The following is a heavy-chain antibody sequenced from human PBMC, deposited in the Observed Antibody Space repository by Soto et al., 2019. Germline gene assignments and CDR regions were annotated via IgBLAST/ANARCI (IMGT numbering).Heavy chain of an antibody. J-gene: IGHJ4*02. CDR2: LWYDGSNK. CDR3: ARVGYDFWSGYSGGLDY. V-gene: IGHV3-33*01. Sequence: QVQLVESGGGVVQPGRSLRLSCAASGFTFSSYGMHWVRQAPGKGLEWVAVLWYDGSNKYYADSVKGRFTISRDNSKNTLYLQMNSLRAEDTAVYYCARVGYDFWSGYSGGLDYWGQGTLVTVSS. D-gene: IGHD3-3*01. CDR1: GFTFSSYG.